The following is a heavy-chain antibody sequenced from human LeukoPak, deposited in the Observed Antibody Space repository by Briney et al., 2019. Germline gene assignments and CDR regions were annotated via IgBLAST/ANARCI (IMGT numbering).Heavy chain of an antibody. CDR3: ARRLTYYYGSGTVNDAFDI. V-gene: IGHV3-13*04. J-gene: IGHJ3*02. D-gene: IGHD3-10*01. Sequence: GGSLRLSCAASGFTFSSYDMHWVPQGTGKGLEWFSAIGTGGDTHYAGSVKGRFTISRENAKNSLYLQMNSLRAGDTAVYYCARRLTYYYGSGTVNDAFDIWGQGTMVTVSS. CDR2: IGTGGDT. CDR1: GFTFSSYD.